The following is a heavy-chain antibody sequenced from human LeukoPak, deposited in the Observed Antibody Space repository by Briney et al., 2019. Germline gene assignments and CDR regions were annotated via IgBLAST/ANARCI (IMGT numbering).Heavy chain of an antibody. J-gene: IGHJ4*02. D-gene: IGHD6-19*01. V-gene: IGHV3-53*01. CDR1: GFTVSSNY. CDR3: TKLKGWYGEGFFDY. CDR2: LYSGGAT. Sequence: GGSLRLSCAASGFTVSSNYMSWVRQPAGKGLEWVSVLYSGGATFYADSVKGPFTISRDTSKNTLYLQMNDLRADDTAVYYCTKLKGWYGEGFFDYWGQGTLVTVSS.